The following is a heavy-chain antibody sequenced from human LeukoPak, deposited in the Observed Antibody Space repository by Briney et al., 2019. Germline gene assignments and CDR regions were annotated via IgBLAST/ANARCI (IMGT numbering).Heavy chain of an antibody. CDR3: ARDDDSSDLHRFDY. V-gene: IGHV1-69*01. Sequence: ASVKVSCKASGGTFSSYAISWVRQAPGQGLEWMGGIIPIFGTANYAQKFQGRVTITADESTSTAYMELSSLRFEDTAVYYCARDDDSSDLHRFDYWGQGTLVTVSS. CDR2: IIPIFGTA. J-gene: IGHJ4*02. CDR1: GGTFSSYA. D-gene: IGHD3-22*01.